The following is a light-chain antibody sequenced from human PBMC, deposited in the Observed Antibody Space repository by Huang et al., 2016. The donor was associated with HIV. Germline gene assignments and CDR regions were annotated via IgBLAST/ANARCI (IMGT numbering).Light chain of an antibody. Sequence: ETVMTQSPDSLSVSPGERVTLSCRASQSVSSNLALYQQKPYLPPRLLSYDASTRATGVPGRFSGSGSGTEFTLTISSLHSEDFAIYFCQQYYYSPYTFGQGTRLEIK. V-gene: IGKV3-15*01. CDR2: DAS. CDR3: QQYYYSPYT. CDR1: QSVSSN. J-gene: IGKJ2*01.